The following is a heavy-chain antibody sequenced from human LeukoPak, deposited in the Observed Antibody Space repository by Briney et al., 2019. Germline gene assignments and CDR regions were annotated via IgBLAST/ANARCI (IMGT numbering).Heavy chain of an antibody. CDR1: GGSISSSSYY. V-gene: IGHV4-39*01. CDR2: IYYSGST. CDR3: ASRGGIVGGY. J-gene: IGHJ4*02. Sequence: SSETLSLTCTVSGGSISSSSYYWGWIRQPPGKGLEWIGSIYYSGSTYYNPSLKSRVTISVDTCKNQFSLKLSSVTAADTAVYYCASRGGIVGGYWGQGTLVTVSS. D-gene: IGHD3-22*01.